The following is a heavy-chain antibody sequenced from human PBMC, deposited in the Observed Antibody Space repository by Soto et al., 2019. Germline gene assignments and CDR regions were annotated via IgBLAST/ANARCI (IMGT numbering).Heavy chain of an antibody. J-gene: IGHJ4*02. V-gene: IGHV3-21*01. Sequence: LRLSCAASGFTFRSYTMNWVRQAPGKGLEWVSSISPGSNYIYYADSVKGRFTISRDNAKNSLYLQMSSLRAEDTAVYYCARHPSDYWGQGTLVTVSS. CDR1: GFTFRSYT. CDR3: ARHPSDY. CDR2: ISPGSNYI.